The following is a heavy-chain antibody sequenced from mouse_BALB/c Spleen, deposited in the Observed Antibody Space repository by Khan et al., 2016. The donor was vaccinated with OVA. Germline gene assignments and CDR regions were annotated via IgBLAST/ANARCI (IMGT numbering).Heavy chain of an antibody. D-gene: IGHD2-3*01. CDR3: ARDGSRYNYAMDY. CDR1: GYSITSDYA. J-gene: IGHJ4*01. V-gene: IGHV3-2*02. CDR2: ISSSGST. Sequence: QLEESGPGLVKPSQSLSLTCTVTGYSITSDYAWNWIRQFPGNKLEWMGYISSSGSTNYNPALKSRISITRDTSKNQFFLPLNSVTTEDTAAYYCARDGSRYNYAMDYWGQGTSVTVSS.